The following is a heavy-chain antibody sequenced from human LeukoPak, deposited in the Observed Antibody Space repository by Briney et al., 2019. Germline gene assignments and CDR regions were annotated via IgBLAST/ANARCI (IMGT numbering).Heavy chain of an antibody. CDR3: ARDLSPYYYYGMDV. Sequence: PGGSLRLSCAASGFTFSSYAMHWVRHAPGKGLEWVAVISYDGSNKYYADSVKGRFTISRDNSKNTLYLQMNSLRAEDTAVYYCARDLSPYYYYGMDVWGKGTTVTVSS. J-gene: IGHJ6*04. D-gene: IGHD2/OR15-2a*01. CDR2: ISYDGSNK. V-gene: IGHV3-30*04. CDR1: GFTFSSYA.